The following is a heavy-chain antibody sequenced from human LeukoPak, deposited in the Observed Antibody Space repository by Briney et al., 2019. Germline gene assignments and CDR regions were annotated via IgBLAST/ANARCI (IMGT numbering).Heavy chain of an antibody. D-gene: IGHD4-23*01. CDR3: ARETVANGRWFDP. CDR2: IYYSGST. CDR1: GGSISSSSYY. Sequence: PSETLSLTCTVSGGSISSSSYYWGWIRQPPGKGLEWIGSIYYSGSTYYNPSLKSRVTISVDTSKNQFSLKLSSVTAADTAVYYCARETVANGRWFDPWGQGTLVTVSS. J-gene: IGHJ5*02. V-gene: IGHV4-39*02.